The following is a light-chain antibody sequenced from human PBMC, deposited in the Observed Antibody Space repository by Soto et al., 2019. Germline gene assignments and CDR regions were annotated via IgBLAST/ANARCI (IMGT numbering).Light chain of an antibody. Sequence: QPALTQPASVSGSPGQSITISCTGTSSDFAVYNYVSWYQLHPGKAPKLMIYGVNIRTSGVSNRFSGSKSGNTASLTISGLQAEDEADHYCSSHNTIGTIQLFGPGTKVTV. CDR3: SSHNTIGTIQL. CDR2: GVN. CDR1: SSDFAVYNY. J-gene: IGLJ1*01. V-gene: IGLV2-14*01.